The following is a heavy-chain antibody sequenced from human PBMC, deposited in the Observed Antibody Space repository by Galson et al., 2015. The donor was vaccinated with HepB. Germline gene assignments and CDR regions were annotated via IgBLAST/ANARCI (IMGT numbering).Heavy chain of an antibody. CDR2: TYYRSKWYN. CDR3: AREAGTGLGNFDY. CDR1: GDSVSSNSVA. Sequence: CAISGDSVSSNSVAWNWIRQSPSRGLEWLGRTYYRSKWYNDYAVSVKSRITINPDTSKNQFSLQLNSVTPEDTAVYYCAREAGTGLGNFDYWGQGTLVTVSS. D-gene: IGHD6-13*01. J-gene: IGHJ4*02. V-gene: IGHV6-1*01.